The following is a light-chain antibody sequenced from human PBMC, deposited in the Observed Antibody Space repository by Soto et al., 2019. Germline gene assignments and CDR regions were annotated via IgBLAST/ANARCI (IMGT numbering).Light chain of an antibody. CDR3: QAYDSSSQGGV. V-gene: IGLV6-57*02. CDR1: SGSIASNY. J-gene: IGLJ3*02. CDR2: EDN. Sequence: NFMLTQPHSVSESPGKTVTISCTGSSGSIASNYVQWYQQRPGSAPTTVIYEDNQRPSGVPDRFSCSIDGSSNSASLTISGRRTEHEAAYYCQAYDSSSQGGVFGGGTQLTVL.